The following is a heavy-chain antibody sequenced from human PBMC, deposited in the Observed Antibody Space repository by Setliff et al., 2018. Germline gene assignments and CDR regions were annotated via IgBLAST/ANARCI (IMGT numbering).Heavy chain of an antibody. J-gene: IGHJ3*02. CDR3: ARVPHIWFGELVTFDDAFDI. V-gene: IGHV4-61*02. D-gene: IGHD3-10*01. Sequence: SETLSLTCAVSGYSISSGSYYWSWIRQPAGKGLEWIGRIYTSGSTNYNPSLKSRVNISVDASKNQFSLKLTSVTAADTAVYFCARVPHIWFGELVTFDDAFDIWGQGTMVTVSS. CDR2: IYTSGST. CDR1: GYSISSGSYY.